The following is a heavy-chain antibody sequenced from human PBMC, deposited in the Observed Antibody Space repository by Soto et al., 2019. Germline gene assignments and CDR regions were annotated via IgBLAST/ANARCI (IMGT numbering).Heavy chain of an antibody. Sequence: GSLRLSCAASGFTFSSYDMHWVRQATGKGLEWVAVISYDGSNKYYADSVKGRFTISRDNSKNTLYLQMNSLRAEDTAVYYCARDLDTAMVTLDYWGQGTLVTVSS. CDR3: ARDLDTAMVTLDY. J-gene: IGHJ4*02. CDR2: ISYDGSNK. V-gene: IGHV3-30-3*01. D-gene: IGHD5-18*01. CDR1: GFTFSSYD.